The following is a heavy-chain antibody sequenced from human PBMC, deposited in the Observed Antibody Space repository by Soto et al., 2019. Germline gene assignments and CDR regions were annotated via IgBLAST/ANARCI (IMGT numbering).Heavy chain of an antibody. J-gene: IGHJ5*02. D-gene: IGHD3-22*01. Sequence: QVQLVQSGAEVKKPGASVKVSCKASGYTFTGYYMHWVRQAPGQGLEWMGWINPNSGGTNYAQKLQGRVTMTRDTSISTAYMELSRLRSDDTAVYYCARDLPPYYYDSSGYGPNWFDPWGQGTLVTVSS. CDR2: INPNSGGT. CDR3: ARDLPPYYYDSSGYGPNWFDP. V-gene: IGHV1-2*02. CDR1: GYTFTGYY.